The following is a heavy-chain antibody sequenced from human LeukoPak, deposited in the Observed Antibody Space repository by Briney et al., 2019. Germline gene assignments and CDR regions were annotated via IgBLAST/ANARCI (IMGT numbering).Heavy chain of an antibody. CDR2: VYSGDSDT. D-gene: IGHD3-22*01. Sequence: GESLKISCKVSGYSFTRYWIDWVRQMPGKGLEWMGTVYSGDSDTRYSPSFRGQVTISADKSISTAYLQWSSLKASDSAMYYCARRYYYDSSDYYFGGYFDDWGQGTLVTVSS. J-gene: IGHJ4*02. V-gene: IGHV5-51*01. CDR3: ARRYYYDSSDYYFGGYFDD. CDR1: GYSFTRYW.